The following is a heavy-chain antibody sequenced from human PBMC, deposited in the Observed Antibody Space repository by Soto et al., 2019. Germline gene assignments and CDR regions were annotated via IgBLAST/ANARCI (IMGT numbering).Heavy chain of an antibody. CDR3: ARVQMATLYFDY. D-gene: IGHD5-12*01. V-gene: IGHV4-59*01. J-gene: IGHJ4*02. Sequence: SETLSLTCTVPGGSINNYYWSWVRQPPGKGLEWIGYVYYSGTHNYNPSLESRLTISIDTSKNQFSLKLNSVTAADTAVYYCARVQMATLYFDYWGQGALVTVSS. CDR2: VYYSGTH. CDR1: GGSINNYY.